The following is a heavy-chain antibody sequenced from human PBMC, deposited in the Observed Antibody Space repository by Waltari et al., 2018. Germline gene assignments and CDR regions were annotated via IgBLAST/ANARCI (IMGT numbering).Heavy chain of an antibody. J-gene: IGHJ6*02. Sequence: QVQLVQSGAEVKKPGSSVKVSCKASGGTFSSYAISWVRQAPGQGLEWMGGIIPIFGTANYAQKFQGRVTITADESTSTAYMELSSLGSEDTAVYYCARGLTIFGVVIYYYYGMDVWGQGTTVTVSS. CDR3: ARGLTIFGVVIYYYYGMDV. CDR2: IIPIFGTA. D-gene: IGHD3-3*01. CDR1: GGTFSSYA. V-gene: IGHV1-69*01.